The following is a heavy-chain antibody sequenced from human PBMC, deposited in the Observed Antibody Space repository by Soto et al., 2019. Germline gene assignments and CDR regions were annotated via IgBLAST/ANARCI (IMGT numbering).Heavy chain of an antibody. CDR3: TRALATDY. J-gene: IGHJ4*02. Sequence: ASVKVSCKASGYTFTGYYIHWVRQAPGQGLEWMGWINPNSGDTNYAQKFQGRVTMTRDTSIRTAYMELSRVRSDDTAVYYCTRALATDYWGQGTLVTVSS. CDR2: INPNSGDT. CDR1: GYTFTGYY. V-gene: IGHV1-2*02.